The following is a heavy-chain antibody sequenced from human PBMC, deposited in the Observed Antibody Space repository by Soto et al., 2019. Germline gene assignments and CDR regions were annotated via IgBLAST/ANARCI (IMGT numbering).Heavy chain of an antibody. Sequence: SETLSLTCAVYGGSFSGYYWSWIRQPPGKGLEWIGEINHSGSTNYNPSLKSRVTISVDTSKNQFSLKLSSVTAADTAVYYCARLIQLWSRYYFDYWGQGTLVTVSS. D-gene: IGHD5-18*01. V-gene: IGHV4-34*01. CDR1: GGSFSGYY. CDR2: INHSGST. CDR3: ARLIQLWSRYYFDY. J-gene: IGHJ4*02.